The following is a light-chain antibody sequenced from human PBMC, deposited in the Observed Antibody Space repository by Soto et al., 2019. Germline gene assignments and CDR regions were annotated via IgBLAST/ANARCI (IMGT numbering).Light chain of an antibody. CDR3: QQYNSYPYT. Sequence: IQLTQSPSSLSASVGDRVTITCQASQDISNHLNWYQQKPGKAPKLLIYDASSLESGVPSRFSGSGSGTEFTLTISSLQPDDFATYYCQQYNSYPYTFGQGTKLEIK. CDR1: QDISNH. CDR2: DAS. J-gene: IGKJ2*01. V-gene: IGKV1-13*02.